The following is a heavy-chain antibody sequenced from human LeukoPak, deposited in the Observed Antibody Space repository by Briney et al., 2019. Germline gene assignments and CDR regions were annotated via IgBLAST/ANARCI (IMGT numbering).Heavy chain of an antibody. V-gene: IGHV3-7*03. CDR3: ARDLLLWFGELSPLRY. J-gene: IGHJ4*02. CDR2: IKQDGSEK. Sequence: GGSLRLSCAVSGFTFSSYWMSWVRQAPGKGLEWVANIKQDGSEKYYADSVKGRFTISRDNAKNSLYLQMNSLRAEDTAVYYCARDLLLWFGELSPLRYWGQGTLVTVSS. CDR1: GFTFSSYW. D-gene: IGHD3-10*01.